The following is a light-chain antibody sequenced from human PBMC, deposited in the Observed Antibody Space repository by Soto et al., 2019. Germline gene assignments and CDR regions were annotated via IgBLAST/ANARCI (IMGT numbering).Light chain of an antibody. CDR1: SSDVGAYDY. CDR3: SSYAGSNNFVV. CDR2: EVT. V-gene: IGLV2-8*01. Sequence: QSALSQPPSASGSPGQSVTISCTGTSSDVGAYDYDSWYQQYPGKAPKLMIYEVTKRPSGVPDRFSGSKSGNTASLTVSGLQAEDEADYYCSSYAGSNNFVVFGGGTKLTVL. J-gene: IGLJ3*02.